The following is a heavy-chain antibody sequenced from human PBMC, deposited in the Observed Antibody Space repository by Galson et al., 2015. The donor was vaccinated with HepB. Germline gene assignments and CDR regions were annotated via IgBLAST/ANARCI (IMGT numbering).Heavy chain of an antibody. J-gene: IGHJ4*02. CDR1: GFAANSNY. Sequence: SLRLSCAASGFAANSNYMSWVRQAPGKGLEWVSFIYSGGSTNYADSVKGRFTISRDNSKNTLYLQMNSLRAEDTAVYYCARGATQALGYWGQGTLVTVSS. V-gene: IGHV3-66*01. D-gene: IGHD7-27*01. CDR3: ARGATQALGY. CDR2: IYSGGST.